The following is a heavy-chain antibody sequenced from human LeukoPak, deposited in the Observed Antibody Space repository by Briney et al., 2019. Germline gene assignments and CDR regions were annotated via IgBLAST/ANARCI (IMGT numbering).Heavy chain of an antibody. CDR3: ARELPREVTLDY. V-gene: IGHV3-74*01. CDR2: IFTDGTTT. D-gene: IGHD2-21*02. J-gene: IGHJ4*01. CDR1: EFNFFSYG. Sequence: PGGSLRLSCVASEFNFFSYGMQWVRQYPGKRLVCVSRIFTDGTTTIYTDSVKGRFTIYRDNAKNTLYLQMNSLRAEDTAVYYCARELPREVTLDYWGQGTLVTVSP.